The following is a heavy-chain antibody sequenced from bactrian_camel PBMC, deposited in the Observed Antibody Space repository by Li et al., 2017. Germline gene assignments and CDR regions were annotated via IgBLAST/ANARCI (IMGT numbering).Heavy chain of an antibody. CDR2: IDSDGVA. CDR1: GSIYGDAC. Sequence: HVQLVESGGGSVQAGGSLRLSCGASGSIYGDACVGWLRQAPGKEREGVAAIDSDGVASYADSVKGRFTVSQDHPKNTVYLQMNNLKPEDTAMYYCATAQGYIDPWFPRANYNYWGQGTQVTVS. D-gene: IGHD5*01. CDR3: ATAQGYIDPWFPRANYNY. V-gene: IGHV3S53*01. J-gene: IGHJ4*01.